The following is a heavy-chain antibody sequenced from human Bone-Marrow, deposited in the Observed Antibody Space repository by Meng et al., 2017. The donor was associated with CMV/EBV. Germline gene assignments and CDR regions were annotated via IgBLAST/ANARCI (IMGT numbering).Heavy chain of an antibody. CDR2: ISSSGSTI. CDR1: GFTFSSYE. Sequence: GGSLRLSCAASGFTFSSYEMNWVRQAPGKGLEWVSYISSSGSTIYYADSVKGRFTISRDNAKNSLYVQMNSLRAEDTAVYYCARAQVDAYYNYGMDVWGQGTTVTVSS. CDR3: ARAQVDAYYNYGMDV. J-gene: IGHJ6*02. V-gene: IGHV3-48*03.